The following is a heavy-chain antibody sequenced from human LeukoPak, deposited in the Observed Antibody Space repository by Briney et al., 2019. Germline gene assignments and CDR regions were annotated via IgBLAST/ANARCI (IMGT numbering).Heavy chain of an antibody. CDR1: GYSISSGYY. Sequence: PSETLSLTCTVSGYSISSGYYWGWIRRPPGKGLEWIGSIYHSGSTYYNPSLKSRVTISVDTSKNQFSLKPSSVTAADTAVYYCARVISGYHDYWGQGTLVTVSS. V-gene: IGHV4-38-2*02. CDR2: IYHSGST. CDR3: ARVISGYHDY. D-gene: IGHD3-22*01. J-gene: IGHJ4*02.